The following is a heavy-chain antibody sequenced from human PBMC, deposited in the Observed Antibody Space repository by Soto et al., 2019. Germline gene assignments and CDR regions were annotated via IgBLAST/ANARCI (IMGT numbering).Heavy chain of an antibody. J-gene: IGHJ4*02. V-gene: IGHV3-23*01. CDR2: ISASGDSS. CDR1: GFIFNNYG. Sequence: QPGGSLRLSCVASGFIFNNYGMSWVRRAPGKGLEWVSTISASGDSSSHTDSLKGRFTISRDNSKNTLYLQMNTLRADDTAVYYCATGQLRFHSWGQGTLVTVSS. CDR3: ATGQLRFHS. D-gene: IGHD3-3*01.